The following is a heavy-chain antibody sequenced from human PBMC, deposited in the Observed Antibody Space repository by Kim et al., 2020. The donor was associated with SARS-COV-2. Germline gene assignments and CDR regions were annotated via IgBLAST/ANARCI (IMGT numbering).Heavy chain of an antibody. CDR3: ARGRYDILTGYYNRLYYYGMDV. J-gene: IGHJ6*02. V-gene: IGHV4-34*01. Sequence: SETLSLTCAVYGGSFSGYYWSWIRQPPGKGLEWIGEINHSGSTNYNPSLKSRVTISVDTSKNQFSLKLSSVTAADTAVYYCARGRYDILTGYYNRLYYYGMDVWGQGTTVTVSS. D-gene: IGHD3-9*01. CDR1: GGSFSGYY. CDR2: INHSGST.